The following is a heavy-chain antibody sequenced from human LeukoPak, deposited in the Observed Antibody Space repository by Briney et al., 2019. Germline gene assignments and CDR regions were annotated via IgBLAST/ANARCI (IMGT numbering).Heavy chain of an antibody. CDR1: GYTFTSYY. CDR3: ARDPGDFWSGYYL. J-gene: IGHJ4*02. CDR2: INPSGGST. Sequence: ASVKVSCKASGYTFTSYYMHWVRQAPGQGLEWMGIINPSGGSTSYAQKFQGRVTMTRDMSTSTVYMELSRLRSDDTAVYYCARDPGDFWSGYYLWGQGTLVTVSS. D-gene: IGHD3-3*01. V-gene: IGHV1-46*01.